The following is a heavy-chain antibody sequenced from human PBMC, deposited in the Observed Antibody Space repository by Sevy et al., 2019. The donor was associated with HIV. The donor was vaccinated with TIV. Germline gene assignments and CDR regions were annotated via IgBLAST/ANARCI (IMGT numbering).Heavy chain of an antibody. Sequence: GGSLRLSCTAFGFTFSTYAMYWVRQAPGKGLEWVAVISDDGNNKDYADSVKGRFTISRDNSKNTLYLQMNSLRADDTAVYYCAGHYYDSTGYYFPLEYWGQGTRVTVSS. J-gene: IGHJ4*02. V-gene: IGHV3-30*04. CDR1: GFTFSTYA. CDR3: AGHYYDSTGYYFPLEY. D-gene: IGHD3-22*01. CDR2: ISDDGNNK.